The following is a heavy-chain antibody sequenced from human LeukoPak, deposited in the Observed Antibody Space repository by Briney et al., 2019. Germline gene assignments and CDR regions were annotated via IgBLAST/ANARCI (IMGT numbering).Heavy chain of an antibody. CDR1: GGTFSSYA. Sequence: ASVKVSCKASGGTFSSYAISWVRQAPGQGLEWMGGIIPIFGTANYAQKFQGRVTITRDTSASTAYMELSSLRSEDTAVYYCARDRAGGMADQFFDYWGQGTLVTVSS. CDR2: IIPIFGTA. J-gene: IGHJ4*02. V-gene: IGHV1-69*05. CDR3: ARDRAGGMADQFFDY. D-gene: IGHD5-24*01.